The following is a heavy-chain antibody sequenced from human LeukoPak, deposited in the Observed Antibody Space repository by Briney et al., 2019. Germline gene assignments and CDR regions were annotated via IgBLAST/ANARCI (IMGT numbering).Heavy chain of an antibody. CDR1: GYTFTSYD. J-gene: IGHJ5*02. D-gene: IGHD2-15*01. CDR3: ARGHRHCSGGSCYFFYDWFDP. Sequence: ASVKVPCKASGYTFTSYDINWVRQATGQGLEWMGWMNPNSGNTGYAQKFQGRVTMTRNTSISTAYMELSSLRSEDTAVYYCARGHRHCSGGSCYFFYDWFDPWGQGTLVTVSS. CDR2: MNPNSGNT. V-gene: IGHV1-8*01.